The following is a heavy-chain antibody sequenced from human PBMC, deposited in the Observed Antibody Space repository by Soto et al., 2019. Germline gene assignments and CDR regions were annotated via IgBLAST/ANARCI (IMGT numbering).Heavy chain of an antibody. Sequence: EVQLVESGGGLVQPGGSLRLSCAASGFTFSSYWMSWVRQAPGKGLEWVANIKQDGSEKYYVDSVKGRFTISRDNAKNSLYLQMNSLRAEDTAVYYCARIGRGGNPKGGIDYWGQGTLVTVSS. CDR1: GFTFSSYW. J-gene: IGHJ4*02. D-gene: IGHD2-15*01. CDR2: IKQDGSEK. CDR3: ARIGRGGNPKGGIDY. V-gene: IGHV3-7*01.